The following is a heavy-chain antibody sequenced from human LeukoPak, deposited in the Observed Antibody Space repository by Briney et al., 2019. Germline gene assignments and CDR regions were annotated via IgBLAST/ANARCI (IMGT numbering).Heavy chain of an antibody. Sequence: IPSETLSLTCTVSGGSISSYYWSWIRQPPGKGLEWIGYIYYSGSTNYNPSLKSRVTISVDTSKNQFSLKLSSVTAADTAVYYCARGFYGPRPLPALRYYYGMDVWGKGTTVTVSS. CDR1: GGSISSYY. V-gene: IGHV4-59*12. CDR2: IYYSGST. CDR3: ARGFYGPRPLPALRYYYGMDV. J-gene: IGHJ6*04. D-gene: IGHD3-10*01.